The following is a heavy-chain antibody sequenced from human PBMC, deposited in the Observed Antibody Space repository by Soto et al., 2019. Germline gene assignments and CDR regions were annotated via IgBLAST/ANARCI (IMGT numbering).Heavy chain of an antibody. Sequence: QVQLLQSGAEVKKPGASVKVSCRASNYAFTSYGIMWVRQAPGQGLEWMGWISAGKGNTNYAQRFQDRITLTTDTSTSTAYMELRSLISDDTAVYYCARYAFQSSSNPLNWFDPWGQGTLVTVSS. D-gene: IGHD6-6*01. J-gene: IGHJ5*02. CDR1: NYAFTSYG. V-gene: IGHV1-18*01. CDR3: ARYAFQSSSNPLNWFDP. CDR2: ISAGKGNT.